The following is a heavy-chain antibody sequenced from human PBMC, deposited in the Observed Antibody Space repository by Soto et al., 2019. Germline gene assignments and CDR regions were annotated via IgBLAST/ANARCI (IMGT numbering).Heavy chain of an antibody. Sequence: QITLKESGPTLVKPTQTLTLTCTLSGFSLSTSGVGVGWIRQPPGKALEYLALIYWNNDKRYSPSLKTRLTISNDTSKNQVVLTMTNRDPVDKATYYCAYRLCGSSCSWDVGSFDCWGQGTLLTVSS. V-gene: IGHV2-5*01. CDR3: AYRLCGSSCSWDVGSFDC. CDR2: IYWNNDK. CDR1: GFSLSTSGVG. J-gene: IGHJ4*02. D-gene: IGHD2-15*01.